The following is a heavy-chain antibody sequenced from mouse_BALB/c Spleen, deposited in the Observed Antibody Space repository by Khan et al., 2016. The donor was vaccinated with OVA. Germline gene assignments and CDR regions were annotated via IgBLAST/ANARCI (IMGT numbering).Heavy chain of an antibody. V-gene: IGHV5-17*02. CDR1: GFTFSGFG. CDR3: ARRRIYDGYYGGAMDY. J-gene: IGHJ4*01. Sequence: EVELVESGGGLVQPGGSRKLSCAASGFTFSGFGMHWVRQAPEKGLEWVAYISSGSSTIYYADTVKGRFTISRDNPKKTLFLQMTSLRSEDTAMYYCARRRIYDGYYGGAMDYWGQGTSVTVSS. CDR2: ISSGSSTI. D-gene: IGHD2-3*01.